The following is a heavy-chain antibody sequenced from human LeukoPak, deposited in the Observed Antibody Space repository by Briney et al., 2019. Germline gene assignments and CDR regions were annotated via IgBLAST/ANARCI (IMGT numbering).Heavy chain of an antibody. CDR2: TYTSGST. Sequence: PSETLSLTCTVSGGSISSYYWSWIRQPAGKGLEWIGRTYTSGSTNYNPSLKSRVTMSVDTSKNQFSLKLSSVTAADTAVYYCARGLARSNYYYMDVWGKGTTVTVSS. CDR1: GGSISSYY. V-gene: IGHV4-4*07. CDR3: ARGLARSNYYYMDV. D-gene: IGHD2-15*01. J-gene: IGHJ6*03.